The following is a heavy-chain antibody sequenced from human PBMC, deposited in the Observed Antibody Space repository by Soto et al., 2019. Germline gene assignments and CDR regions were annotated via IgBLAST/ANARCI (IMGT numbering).Heavy chain of an antibody. J-gene: IGHJ4*02. CDR3: ARANDFWSGRAHFDY. CDR1: GGFISNYY. V-gene: IGHV4-59*01. Sequence: PSETLSLTCTVSGGFISNYYWSWVRQSPGKGLEWIGYIYYSGSTNYNPSLKSRVTISVDTSKNQFSLKLSSVTAADTAVYYCARANDFWSGRAHFDYWGQGTLVTVSS. D-gene: IGHD3-3*01. CDR2: IYYSGST.